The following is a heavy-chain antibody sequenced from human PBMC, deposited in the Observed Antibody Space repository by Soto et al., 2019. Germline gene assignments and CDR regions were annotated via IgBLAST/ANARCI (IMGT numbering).Heavy chain of an antibody. Sequence: SETLCLTCAVAGGSIRSGGYSWSWIRQPPGKGLEWIGYIYHSGSTYYNPSLKSRVTISVDRSKNQFSLKLSSVTAADTAVYYCARVPDRWSQGTLVTVS. CDR1: GGSIRSGGYS. J-gene: IGHJ5*02. D-gene: IGHD2-2*01. V-gene: IGHV4-30-2*01. CDR2: IYHSGST. CDR3: ARVPDR.